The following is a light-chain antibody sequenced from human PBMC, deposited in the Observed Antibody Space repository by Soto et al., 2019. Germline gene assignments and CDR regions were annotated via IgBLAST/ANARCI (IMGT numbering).Light chain of an antibody. V-gene: IGKV3-11*01. CDR1: PSVTNY. J-gene: IGKJ5*01. CDR2: GAL. Sequence: EIVLTQSPATLSLSPGERATLSCRASPSVTNYLAWYQQKPGQAPRLVIYGALNRATGIPARFSGSGSGTDFTLTISSLEPEDFAVYYCQQRNIWPPVTFGQGTRLEI. CDR3: QQRNIWPPVT.